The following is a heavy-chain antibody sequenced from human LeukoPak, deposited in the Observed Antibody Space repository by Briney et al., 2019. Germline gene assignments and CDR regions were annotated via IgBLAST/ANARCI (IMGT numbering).Heavy chain of an antibody. Sequence: PSETLSLTCAVYGGSFSGYYWSWIRQPPGKGLEWIGEINHSGSTNYNPSLKSRVTISVDTSKNQFSLKLSSVTAADTAVYYCARGNAGYSYGPVDYWGQGTLVTVSS. V-gene: IGHV4-34*01. CDR2: INHSGST. CDR3: ARGNAGYSYGPVDY. J-gene: IGHJ4*02. CDR1: GGSFSGYY. D-gene: IGHD5-18*01.